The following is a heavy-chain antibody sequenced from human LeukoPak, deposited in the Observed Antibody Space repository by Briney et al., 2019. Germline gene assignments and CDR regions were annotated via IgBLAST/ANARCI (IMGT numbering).Heavy chain of an antibody. V-gene: IGHV4-39*01. D-gene: IGHD4-11*01. CDR3: ARRRNTVTNNWFDP. J-gene: IGHJ5*02. Sequence: SEALSLTCTVSGGSISSSSYYWGWLRQPPGKGLEWIGSIYYSGSTYYNPSLKSRVTISVDTSKNQFSLKLSSVTAADTAVYYCARRRNTVTNNWFDPWGQGTLVTVSS. CDR1: GGSISSSSYY. CDR2: IYYSGST.